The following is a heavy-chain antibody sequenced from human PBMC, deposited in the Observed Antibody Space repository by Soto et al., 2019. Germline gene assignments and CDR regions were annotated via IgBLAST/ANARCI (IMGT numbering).Heavy chain of an antibody. CDR3: ARAVVVPAATDYYYYGMDV. Sequence: SETLSLTCTVSGDSISSGDYYWSWIRQPPGKGLEWIGYIYYSGSTYYNPSLKSRVTISVDTSKNQFSLKLSSVTAADTAVYYCARAVVVPAATDYYYYGMDVWGQGTTVTVSS. J-gene: IGHJ6*02. D-gene: IGHD2-2*01. CDR2: IYYSGST. V-gene: IGHV4-30-4*01. CDR1: GDSISSGDYY.